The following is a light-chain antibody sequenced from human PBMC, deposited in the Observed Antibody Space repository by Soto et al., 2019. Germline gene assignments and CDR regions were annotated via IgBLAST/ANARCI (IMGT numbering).Light chain of an antibody. V-gene: IGKV3-15*01. CDR3: HHYNNWPPLFT. CDR2: GAS. CDR1: QSISSN. J-gene: IGKJ3*01. Sequence: EIVMTQSPATLSVSPGERATLSCRASQSISSNLAWYQQKPGQAPRLLIYGASTRATGIPARFSGSGSGTEFTLTISSLQTEDFAVYYCHHYNNWPPLFTSGPGTKEDIK.